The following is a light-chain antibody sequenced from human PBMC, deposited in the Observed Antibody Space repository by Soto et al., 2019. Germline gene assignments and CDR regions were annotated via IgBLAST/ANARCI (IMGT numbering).Light chain of an antibody. CDR3: QQSNSWPYT. V-gene: IGKV3-15*01. Sequence: EIVMTQSPATLSVSPGERATLSCRASQSGSSNLAWYQQRPGQGPRLLFYGASTRATGIPARFIGSGSGTDFTLTIISLQSEDFAVYYCQQSNSWPYTFGQGTKLEIK. CDR2: GAS. J-gene: IGKJ2*01. CDR1: QSGSSN.